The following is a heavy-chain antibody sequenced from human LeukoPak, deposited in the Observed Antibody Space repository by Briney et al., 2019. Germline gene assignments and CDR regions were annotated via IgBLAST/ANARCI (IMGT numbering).Heavy chain of an antibody. CDR3: ASSTRTRLQPDY. J-gene: IGHJ4*02. V-gene: IGHV3-48*03. CDR1: GFTFSSYE. CDR2: ISSSGSTI. Sequence: GGSLRPSRAASGFTFSSYEMNWVRQAPGKGLEWVSYISSSGSTIYYADSVKGRFTISRDNAKNSLYLQMNSLRAEDTAVYYCASSTRTRLQPDYWGQGTLVTVSS. D-gene: IGHD4-11*01.